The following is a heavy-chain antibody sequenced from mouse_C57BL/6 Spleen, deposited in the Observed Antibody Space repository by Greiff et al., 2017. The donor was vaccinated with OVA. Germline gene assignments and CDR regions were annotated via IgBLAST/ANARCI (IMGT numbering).Heavy chain of an antibody. J-gene: IGHJ1*03. Sequence: EVQLVESGPGMVKPSQSLSLTCTVTGYSITSGYDWHWIRHFPGNKLEWMGYISYSGSTNYNPSLKSRISITHDTSKNHFFLKLNSVTTEDIATYYCARAPFYGSSYWYFDVWGTGTTVTVSS. CDR2: ISYSGST. D-gene: IGHD1-1*01. CDR1: GYSITSGYD. CDR3: ARAPFYGSSYWYFDV. V-gene: IGHV3-1*01.